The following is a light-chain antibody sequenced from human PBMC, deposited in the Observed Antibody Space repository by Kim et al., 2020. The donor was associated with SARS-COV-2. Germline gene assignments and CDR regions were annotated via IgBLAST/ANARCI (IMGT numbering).Light chain of an antibody. Sequence: IQMTQSPSSLSASVGDRATITCQASQDISNYLSWYQHKPGEAPKLLIYDAFNLETGVPSRFSGSGSGTHFTFTISSLQPEDIATYYCQQYNILPVWTFGPGTKVDIK. CDR2: DAF. J-gene: IGKJ1*01. CDR1: QDISNY. CDR3: QQYNILPVWT. V-gene: IGKV1-33*01.